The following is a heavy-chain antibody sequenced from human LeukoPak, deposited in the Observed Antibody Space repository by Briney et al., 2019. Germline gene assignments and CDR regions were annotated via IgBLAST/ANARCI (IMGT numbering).Heavy chain of an antibody. D-gene: IGHD6-19*01. V-gene: IGHV4-59*01. CDR2: SYYSGST. CDR1: GVSISSYY. CDR3: ARGSGWYYY. Sequence: SETLSLTCTVSGVSISSYYWSCIRQPPGEGLECIGYSYYSGSTNYNPSLKSRVTISVDTTKNQVSVKLSSVTAADTAVYYCARGSGWYYYWGQGTLVTVSS. J-gene: IGHJ4*02.